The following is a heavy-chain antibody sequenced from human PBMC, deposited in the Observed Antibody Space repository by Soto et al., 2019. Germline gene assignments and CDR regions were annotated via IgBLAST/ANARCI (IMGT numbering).Heavy chain of an antibody. D-gene: IGHD2-2*01. Sequence: QVQLVQSGAEVKKPGSSVKVSCKASGGTFGSYAFSCVRQAPGQGLEWMGGIIPVSGAAHYAQKVQGRVTITADESTSTASMERSSLSSQDTAVYYCATALGCRSTSCTLDYWGQGTRVIVSS. V-gene: IGHV1-69*01. CDR2: IIPVSGAA. CDR3: ATALGCRSTSCTLDY. CDR1: GGTFGSYA. J-gene: IGHJ4*02.